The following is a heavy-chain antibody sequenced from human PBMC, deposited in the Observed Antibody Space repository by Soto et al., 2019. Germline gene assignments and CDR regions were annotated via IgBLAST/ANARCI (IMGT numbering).Heavy chain of an antibody. J-gene: IGHJ4*02. D-gene: IGHD4-17*01. CDR2: IYYSGST. Sequence: SXTLSLTCTVSGGSISSSSYYWGWIRQPPGKGLEWIGSIYYSGSTYYNPSLKSRVTISVDTSKNQFSLKLSSVTAADTSVYYCARPYYGDYVWAFFYWGQGTQVTVSS. CDR1: GGSISSSSYY. V-gene: IGHV4-39*01. CDR3: ARPYYGDYVWAFFY.